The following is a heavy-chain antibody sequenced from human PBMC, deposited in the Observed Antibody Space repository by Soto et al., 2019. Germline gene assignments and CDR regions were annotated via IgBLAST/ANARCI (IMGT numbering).Heavy chain of an antibody. J-gene: IGHJ5*02. CDR2: INHSGST. CDR3: ARGSAYYDILTGPRGRWFDP. Sequence: SETLSLTCAAYGGSFSGYYWSWIRQPPGKGLEWIGEINHSGSTNYNPSLKSRVTISVDTSKNQFSLKLSSVTAADTAVYYCARGSAYYDILTGPRGRWFDPWGQGTLVTVSS. V-gene: IGHV4-34*01. D-gene: IGHD3-9*01. CDR1: GGSFSGYY.